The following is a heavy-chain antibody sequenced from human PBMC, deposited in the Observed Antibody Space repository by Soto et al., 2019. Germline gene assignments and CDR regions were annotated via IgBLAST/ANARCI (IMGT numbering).Heavy chain of an antibody. CDR3: ARDLSSSWYYYYYGMDV. D-gene: IGHD6-13*01. CDR1: GFTFSSYA. CDR2: ISYDGSNK. J-gene: IGHJ6*02. V-gene: IGHV3-30-3*01. Sequence: QVQLVESGGGVVQPGRSLRLSCAASGFTFSSYAMHWVRQAPGKGLEWVAVISYDGSNKYYADSVKGRFTISRDNSKNTRYLQMNSLRAEDTAVYYCARDLSSSWYYYYYGMDVWGQGTTVTVSS.